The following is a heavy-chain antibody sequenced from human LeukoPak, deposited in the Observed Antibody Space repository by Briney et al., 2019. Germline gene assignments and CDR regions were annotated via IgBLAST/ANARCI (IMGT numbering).Heavy chain of an antibody. J-gene: IGHJ4*02. Sequence: GGSLRLSCAASGFTFSSYSMNWARQAPGKGLEWVSSISSSSSYIYYADSVKGRFTISRDNAKNSLYLQMNSLRAEDTAVYYCARDYYYDSSGYSHPTDYWGQGTLVTVSS. V-gene: IGHV3-21*01. CDR2: ISSSSSYI. CDR3: ARDYYYDSSGYSHPTDY. CDR1: GFTFSSYS. D-gene: IGHD3-22*01.